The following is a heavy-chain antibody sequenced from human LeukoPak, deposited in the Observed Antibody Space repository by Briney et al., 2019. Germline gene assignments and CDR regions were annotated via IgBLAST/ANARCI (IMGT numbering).Heavy chain of an antibody. CDR2: LYSSGNT. CDR3: ARGQYYDSSGFDC. V-gene: IGHV3-53*01. J-gene: IGHJ4*02. CDR1: GFRVSSNY. D-gene: IGHD3-22*01. Sequence: GGSLRLSCAASGFRVSSNYMSWVRQAPGEGLEWVSVLYSSGNTYYTDSLKGRFTISRDDSKNTVYLQMNSLRVEDTAVYYCARGQYYDSSGFDCWGQGTLVTVSS.